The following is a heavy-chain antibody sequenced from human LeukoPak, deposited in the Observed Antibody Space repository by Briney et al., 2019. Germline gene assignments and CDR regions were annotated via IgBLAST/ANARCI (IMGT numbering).Heavy chain of an antibody. CDR3: AREYHFDSGSYYEDY. D-gene: IGHD3-10*01. CDR1: GYTFTTYG. J-gene: IGHJ4*02. Sequence: ASVKVSCKASGYTFTTYGIIWVRQAPGQGLEWMGWISPYNGNTRYAQKVQGRVTMTTDTSTSTAFMEVRTLRSDDTAVYYCAREYHFDSGSYYEDYWGQGNPGHRLL. V-gene: IGHV1-18*01. CDR2: ISPYNGNT.